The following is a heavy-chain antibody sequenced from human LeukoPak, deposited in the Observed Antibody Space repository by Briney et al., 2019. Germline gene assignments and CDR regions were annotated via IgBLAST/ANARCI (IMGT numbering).Heavy chain of an antibody. CDR1: GYTFTEYW. CDR2: IYPGDSGT. CDR3: ARGPEGPNAHDAFDI. V-gene: IGHV5-51*01. J-gene: IGHJ3*02. Sequence: GESLKISCQTSGYTFTEYWIGWVRQMPGKGLEWMGIIYPGDSGTRYSPSFQGQVTISADKSISTAYLQWSSLKASDTAMYYCARGPEGPNAHDAFDIWGQGTMVTVSS.